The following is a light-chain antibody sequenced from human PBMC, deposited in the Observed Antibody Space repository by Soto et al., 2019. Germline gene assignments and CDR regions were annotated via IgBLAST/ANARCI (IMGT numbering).Light chain of an antibody. Sequence: IQMTQSPSSLSASVGDRVTITCRASQSMASYLTWYQQKPGKAPKILIYAASNLQSGVPSRFSGSGSGTDFTLTIRSLQPEDFATYYCQQSYTSPWTFGQGTKVEIK. CDR2: AAS. J-gene: IGKJ1*01. V-gene: IGKV1-39*01. CDR1: QSMASY. CDR3: QQSYTSPWT.